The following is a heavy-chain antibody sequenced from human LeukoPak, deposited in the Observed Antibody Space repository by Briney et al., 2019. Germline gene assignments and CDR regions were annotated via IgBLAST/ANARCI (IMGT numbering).Heavy chain of an antibody. CDR2: IYYSGST. CDR3: ARARSAGNIYYYGMDV. Sequence: SQTLSLTCTVSGGSISSGDYYWSWIRQPPGKGLEWLGYIYYSGSTYYNPSLKSRVTISVDTSKNQFSLKLSSVTAADTAVYYCARARSAGNIYYYGMDVWGKGTTVTVSS. V-gene: IGHV4-30-4*01. J-gene: IGHJ6*04. CDR1: GGSISSGDYY. D-gene: IGHD6-13*01.